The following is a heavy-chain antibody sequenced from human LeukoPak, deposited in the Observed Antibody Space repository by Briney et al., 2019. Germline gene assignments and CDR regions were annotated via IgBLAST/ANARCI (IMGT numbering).Heavy chain of an antibody. CDR1: GFTFSSYA. J-gene: IGHJ4*02. V-gene: IGHV3-23*01. CDR3: AKIGSSSWYYFDY. D-gene: IGHD6-13*01. Sequence: GGSLRLSCAASGFTFSSYAMSWVRQAPGKGLEWVSTISGSGGSTYYADSVKGRFTISRDNSKNTLYLQMNSLRAEDTAVYYCAKIGSSSWYYFDYWGQGTLVTVSS. CDR2: ISGSGGST.